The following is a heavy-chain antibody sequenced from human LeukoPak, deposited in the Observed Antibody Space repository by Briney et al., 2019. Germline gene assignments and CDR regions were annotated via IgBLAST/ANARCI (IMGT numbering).Heavy chain of an antibody. CDR1: GGSISSGDYY. J-gene: IGHJ6*02. CDR2: IYYSGST. D-gene: IGHD6-6*01. V-gene: IGHV4-30-4*01. Sequence: SQTLPLTCTVSGGSISSGDYYWSWIRQPPGTGLEWIGYIYYSGSTYYNPSLKSRVTISVDTSKNQFSLKLSSVTAADTAVYYCARDKLVRAHYYYYGMDVWGQGTTVTVSS. CDR3: ARDKLVRAHYYYYGMDV.